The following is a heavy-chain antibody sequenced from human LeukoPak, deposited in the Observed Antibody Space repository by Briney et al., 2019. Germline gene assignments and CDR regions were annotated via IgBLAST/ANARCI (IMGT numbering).Heavy chain of an antibody. CDR2: ISGSGGST. CDR1: GFTFSSYA. D-gene: IGHD3-22*01. V-gene: IGHV3-23*01. CDR3: ATFDSSGYYPNYNFDY. J-gene: IGHJ4*02. Sequence: PGGSLRLSCAASGFTFSSYAMSWVRQAPGKGLEWVSAISGSGGSTYYADSVKGRFTISRDNSKNTLYLQMNSLRAEDTAVYYCATFDSSGYYPNYNFDYWGQGTLVTVSS.